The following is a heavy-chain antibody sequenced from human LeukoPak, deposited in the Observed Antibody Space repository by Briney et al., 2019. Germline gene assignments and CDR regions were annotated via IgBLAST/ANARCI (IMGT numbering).Heavy chain of an antibody. Sequence: GGSLRLSCAASGFTFSSYGMHWVRQAPGKGLEWVAFIRYDGSNKYYADSVKGRFTISRDNSKNTLYLQMNSLRAEDTAVYYCAKGGGTMIVVVSSIDYWGQGTLVTVSS. J-gene: IGHJ4*02. CDR2: IRYDGSNK. CDR1: GFTFSSYG. D-gene: IGHD3-22*01. CDR3: AKGGGTMIVVVSSIDY. V-gene: IGHV3-30*02.